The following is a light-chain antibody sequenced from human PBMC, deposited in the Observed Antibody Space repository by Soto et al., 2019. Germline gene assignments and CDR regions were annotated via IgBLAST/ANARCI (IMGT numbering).Light chain of an antibody. Sequence: EIVLTQSPGTLSLSPGERATLSCRASQSVSSSYLAWYQQKPGQAPRLLIYGASSRATGIPDRFSGSGSGTDXTLXXSXLEPXDFAXXXXXQYGSSLFTFGPGTKVDIK. CDR3: XQYGSSLFT. CDR2: GAS. CDR1: QSVSSSY. V-gene: IGKV3-20*01. J-gene: IGKJ3*01.